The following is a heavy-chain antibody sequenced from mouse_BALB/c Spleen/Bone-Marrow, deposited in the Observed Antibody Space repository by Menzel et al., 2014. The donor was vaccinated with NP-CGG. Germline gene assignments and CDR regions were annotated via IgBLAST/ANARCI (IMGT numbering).Heavy chain of an antibody. CDR2: INPGSNTI. J-gene: IGHJ3*01. D-gene: IGHD1-1*01. CDR3: ARMGHYGWFAY. V-gene: IGHV4-1*02. Sequence: EVKLMESGGGLVQPGGSLKLPCAASGFDFSSYWMSWVRQAPGKGLEWIGEINPGSNTINYTPSLKEKFIISRDNAKNTLYLQMSKVRSEDTALYYCARMGHYGWFAYWGQGALVTVSA. CDR1: GFDFSSYW.